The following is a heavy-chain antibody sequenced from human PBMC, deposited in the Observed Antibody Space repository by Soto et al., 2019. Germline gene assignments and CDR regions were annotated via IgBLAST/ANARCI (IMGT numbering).Heavy chain of an antibody. Sequence: GASVKVSCKASGYTFITYAIYWVRQAPGQRLEWMGWINAGNGNTKYSQKFQCRVTITRDTSARTAYMELRSLQSEDTAVYYCARSIAARLYYFYGMDVWGQGTTVTVSS. CDR2: INAGNGNT. V-gene: IGHV1-3*01. J-gene: IGHJ6*02. CDR1: GYTFITYA. D-gene: IGHD6-6*01. CDR3: ARSIAARLYYFYGMDV.